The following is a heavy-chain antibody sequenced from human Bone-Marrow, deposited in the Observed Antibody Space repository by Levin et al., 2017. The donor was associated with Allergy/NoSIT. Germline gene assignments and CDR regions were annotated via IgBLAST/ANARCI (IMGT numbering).Heavy chain of an antibody. J-gene: IGHJ2*01. V-gene: IGHV3-23*01. CDR3: AKAIWGYGEHSLPGYFDL. D-gene: IGHD4-17*01. CDR2: ISGSGGST. Sequence: PGGSLRLSCAASGFTFSSYAMSWVRQAPGKGLEWVSAISGSGGSTYYADSVKGRFTISRDNSKNTLYLQMNSLRAEDTAVYYCAKAIWGYGEHSLPGYFDLWGRGTLVTVSS. CDR1: GFTFSSYA.